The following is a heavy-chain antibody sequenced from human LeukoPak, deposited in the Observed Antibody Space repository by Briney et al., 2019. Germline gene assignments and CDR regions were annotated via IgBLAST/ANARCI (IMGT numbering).Heavy chain of an antibody. D-gene: IGHD6-13*01. Sequence: SVKVSCKASGGTFSSYAISWVRQAPGQGLEWMGGIIPIFGTANYAQKFQGRVTITADESTSTAYMELSSLRSEDTAVYYCAIPIAAAGTPYYYYGMDVWGQGTTVTVSS. V-gene: IGHV1-69*01. J-gene: IGHJ6*02. CDR2: IIPIFGTA. CDR1: GGTFSSYA. CDR3: AIPIAAAGTPYYYYGMDV.